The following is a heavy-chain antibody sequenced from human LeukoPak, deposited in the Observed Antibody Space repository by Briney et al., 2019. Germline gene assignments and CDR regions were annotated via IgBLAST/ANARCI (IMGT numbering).Heavy chain of an antibody. V-gene: IGHV4-61*01. J-gene: IGHJ6*02. D-gene: IGHD6-19*01. CDR2: IYYSGST. Sequence: SETLSLTCTVSGGSISSSSYYWGWIRQPPGKGLEWIGYIYYSGSTNYNPSLKSRVTISVDTSKNQFSLKLSSVTAADTAVYYCARDRVAVAGTYYYGMDVWGQGTTVTVSS. CDR1: GGSISSSSYY. CDR3: ARDRVAVAGTYYYGMDV.